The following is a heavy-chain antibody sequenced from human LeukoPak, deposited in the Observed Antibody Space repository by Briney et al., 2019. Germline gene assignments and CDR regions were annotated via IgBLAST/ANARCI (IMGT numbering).Heavy chain of an antibody. V-gene: IGHV3-74*01. J-gene: IGHJ4*02. Sequence: PGGSLRLSCAASGFTFSSYWMHWVRQAPGKGLVWVSRINRDGGSTNYGDSVKGRFTISRDSAKNTLYLEMNSLRAEDTAVYYCARDSSGRSLGDGGQGTLVTVSS. CDR3: ARDSSGRSLGD. D-gene: IGHD3-22*01. CDR2: INRDGGST. CDR1: GFTFSSYW.